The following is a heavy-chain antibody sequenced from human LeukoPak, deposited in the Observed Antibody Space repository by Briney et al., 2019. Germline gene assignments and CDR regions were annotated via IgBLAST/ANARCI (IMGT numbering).Heavy chain of an antibody. J-gene: IGHJ3*02. CDR1: GFTFSSYS. CDR2: ISSSSSYI. V-gene: IGHV3-21*01. Sequence: GGSLRLSCAASGFTFSSYSMNWVRQAPGKGLEWVSSISSSSSYIYYADSVKGRFTISRDNAKNSLYLQMNSLRAEDTAVYYCARAFKLWDIVATIGQEEAFDIWGQGTMVTVSS. CDR3: ARAFKLWDIVATIGQEEAFDI. D-gene: IGHD5-12*01.